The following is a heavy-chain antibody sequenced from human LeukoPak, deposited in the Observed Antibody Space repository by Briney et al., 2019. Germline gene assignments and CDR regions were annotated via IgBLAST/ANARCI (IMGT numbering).Heavy chain of an antibody. D-gene: IGHD3-10*01. CDR2: IIPIFGTA. CDR1: GGTFSSYA. J-gene: IGHJ6*02. CDR3: ARDLVPAAKPSPNDVLLWFGGTSYYYYGMDV. V-gene: IGHV1-69*13. Sequence: SVKVSCKASGGTFSSYAISWVRQAPGQGLEWMGGIIPIFGTANYAQKFQGRVTITADESTSTAYMELSSLGSEDTAVYYCARDLVPAAKPSPNDVLLWFGGTSYYYYGMDVWGQGTTVTVSS.